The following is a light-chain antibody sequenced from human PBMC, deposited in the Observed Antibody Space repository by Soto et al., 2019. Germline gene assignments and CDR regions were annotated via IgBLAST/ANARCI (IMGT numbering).Light chain of an antibody. Sequence: DIVMTQSPDSLAVSLGERATINCKSSQSVLYSSNNKNYLAWYQQKPGQPPKLLIYWASTRESGVPDRFSGSGSGTDFTLTISSLQAEDVAVYYCQQYYSTPPTFDKGTKVEIK. V-gene: IGKV4-1*01. CDR3: QQYYSTPPT. CDR2: WAS. CDR1: QSVLYSSNNKNY. J-gene: IGKJ1*01.